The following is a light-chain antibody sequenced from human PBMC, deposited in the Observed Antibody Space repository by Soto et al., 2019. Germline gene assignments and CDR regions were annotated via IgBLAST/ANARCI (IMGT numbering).Light chain of an antibody. J-gene: IGKJ1*01. V-gene: IGKV3-20*01. CDR3: QAYGASRT. Sequence: EIVLTQSPGTLSLSPGERATLSCRASQSVSSSYLAWYQQRPGQAPRLLIYGASSRATGVPDRFSGSGSGTDFTLSISRLEPEDFAMYYCQAYGASRTFGQGTKVDIK. CDR1: QSVSSSY. CDR2: GAS.